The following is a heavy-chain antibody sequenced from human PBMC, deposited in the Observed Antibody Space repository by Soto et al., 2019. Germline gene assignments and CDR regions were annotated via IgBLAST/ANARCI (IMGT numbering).Heavy chain of an antibody. CDR3: ARESRDYYYDSIPAALY. D-gene: IGHD3-22*01. Sequence: GASVKVSCKASVGTFSSYAVSWVRQAPGQGLEWMGGIIPIFGTANYAQKFQGRVTITGDESTSTAYMELSSLRSEDTAVYYCARESRDYYYDSIPAALYWGQGTLVTVSS. CDR1: VGTFSSYA. J-gene: IGHJ4*02. CDR2: IIPIFGTA. V-gene: IGHV1-69*13.